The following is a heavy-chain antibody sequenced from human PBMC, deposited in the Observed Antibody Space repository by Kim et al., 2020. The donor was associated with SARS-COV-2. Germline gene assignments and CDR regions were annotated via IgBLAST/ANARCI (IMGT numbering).Heavy chain of an antibody. CDR1: GGSLSGYY. Sequence: SETLSLTCAVYGGSLSGYYWSWIRQPPGKGLEWIGEINHSGSTNYNPSLKSRVTISVDTSKNQFSLKLSSVTAADTAVYYCARLGYCSSTSCYPYYFDYWGQGTLVTVSS. CDR2: INHSGST. CDR3: ARLGYCSSTSCYPYYFDY. V-gene: IGHV4-34*01. D-gene: IGHD2-2*01. J-gene: IGHJ4*02.